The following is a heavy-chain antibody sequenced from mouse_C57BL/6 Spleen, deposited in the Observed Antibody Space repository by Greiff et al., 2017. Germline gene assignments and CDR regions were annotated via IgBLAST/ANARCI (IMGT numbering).Heavy chain of an antibody. V-gene: IGHV1-82*01. J-gene: IGHJ1*03. CDR2: IYPGDGDT. Sequence: VQLQQSGPELVKPGASVKISCKASGYAFSSSWMNWVKQRPGKGLEWIGRIYPGDGDTNYNGKFKGKATLTADKSSSTAYMQRSSLTSEDSAVYFCARRGGFGTYFDVWGTGTTVTVSS. CDR3: ARRGGFGTYFDV. CDR1: GYAFSSSW.